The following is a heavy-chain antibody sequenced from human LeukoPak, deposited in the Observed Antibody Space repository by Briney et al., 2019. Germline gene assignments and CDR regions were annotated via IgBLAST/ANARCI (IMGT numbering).Heavy chain of an antibody. D-gene: IGHD6-19*01. CDR3: AGSIAVAGTIDY. CDR1: GFTFSSRC. V-gene: IGHV3-33*01. Sequence: KSGVSLRLFCAAAGFTFSSRCMQWVRQAARKGLEWGAVIWYAGSTKYYADSVKGRFTISRDNSTITLYLQMNSMRVDDTAVYYCAGSIAVAGTIDYWGRGNRVTVTA. J-gene: IGHJ4*02. CDR2: IWYAGSTK.